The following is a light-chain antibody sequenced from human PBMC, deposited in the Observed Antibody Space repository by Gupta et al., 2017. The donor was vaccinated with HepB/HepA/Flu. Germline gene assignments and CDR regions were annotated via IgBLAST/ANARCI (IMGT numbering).Light chain of an antibody. CDR1: SGSVSTSYY. CDR3: VLYMGSGISV. V-gene: IGLV8-61*01. CDR2: STN. Sequence: QTVVTQEPSFSVSPGGTVTLTCGLSSGSVSTSYYPSWYQQTPGQASRTLIYSTNTRSSGVPARFSGSILGNQAALTITGAQADDESDYYCVLYMGSGISVFGGGTKLTVL. J-gene: IGLJ2*01.